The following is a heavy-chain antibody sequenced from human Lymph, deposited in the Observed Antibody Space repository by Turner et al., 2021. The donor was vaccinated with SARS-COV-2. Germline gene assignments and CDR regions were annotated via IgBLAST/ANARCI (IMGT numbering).Heavy chain of an antibody. D-gene: IGHD4-17*01. CDR3: ARVYGDYVP. CDR1: GFTVRRNY. Sequence: DVHLVESGGGLVQPGGSLRLPCTASGFTVRRNYMTWGRQDPGKGLEWVSLIYPGGSTYYADSVKGRFTISRDNSKNTLYLQMNSLRAEDTAVYYCARVYGDYVPWGQGTLVTVSS. V-gene: IGHV3-66*01. J-gene: IGHJ5*02. CDR2: IYPGGST.